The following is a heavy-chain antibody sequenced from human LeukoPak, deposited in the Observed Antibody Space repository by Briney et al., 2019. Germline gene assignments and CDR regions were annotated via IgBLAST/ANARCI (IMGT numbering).Heavy chain of an antibody. V-gene: IGHV3-23*01. CDR1: GFTFDDYA. CDR3: ANPVVPAAIAALDV. CDR2: ISGSGGST. J-gene: IGHJ3*01. Sequence: GGSLRLSCAAPGFTFDDYAMHWVRQAPGKGLEWVSAISGSGGSTYYADSVKGRFTISRDNSKNTLYLQMNSLRAEDTAVYYCANPVVPAAIAALDVWGQGTMVTVSS. D-gene: IGHD2-2*02.